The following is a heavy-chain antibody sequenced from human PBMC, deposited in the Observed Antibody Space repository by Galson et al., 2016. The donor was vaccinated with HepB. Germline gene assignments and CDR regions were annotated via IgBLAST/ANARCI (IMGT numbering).Heavy chain of an antibody. D-gene: IGHD5-18*01. CDR1: GYSFDNYW. Sequence: QSGAEVKKPGESMKISCKTSGYSFDNYWIGWVRQMPGKGLEWLGIIFPSDSDTRYSPSFQGQVTISADRSVRTAYLQWNNLKASDTSMYYCARFDVDTVMGRPFDAWGQGTLVIVSS. CDR2: IFPSDSDT. CDR3: ARFDVDTVMGRPFDA. J-gene: IGHJ5*02. V-gene: IGHV5-51*01.